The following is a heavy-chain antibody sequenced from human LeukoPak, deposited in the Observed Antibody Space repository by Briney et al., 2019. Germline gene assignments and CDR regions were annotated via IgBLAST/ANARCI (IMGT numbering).Heavy chain of an antibody. CDR2: INPSGGST. CDR3: ASPTRSGGDWGPYYYGMDV. CDR1: GYTFTSYY. V-gene: IGHV1-46*01. Sequence: ASVKVSCKASGYTFTSYYMHWVRQAPGQGLEWMGVINPSGGSTSYAQKFQGRVTMTRDTSTSTVYMELSSLRFEDTAVYYCASPTRSGGDWGPYYYGMDVWGQGTTVTVSS. D-gene: IGHD2-21*02. J-gene: IGHJ6*02.